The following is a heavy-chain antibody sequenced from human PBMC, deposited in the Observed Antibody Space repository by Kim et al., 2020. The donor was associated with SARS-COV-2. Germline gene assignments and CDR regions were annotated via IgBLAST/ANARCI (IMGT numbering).Heavy chain of an antibody. Sequence: GGSLRLSCAASGFTFSSYAMHWVRQAPGKGLEWVAVISYDGSNKYYADSVKGRFTISRDNSKNTLYLQMNSLRAEDTAVYYCARDRAAVAGGVGYWGQGTLVTVSS. CDR2: ISYDGSNK. D-gene: IGHD6-19*01. J-gene: IGHJ4*02. CDR3: ARDRAAVAGGVGY. CDR1: GFTFSSYA. V-gene: IGHV3-30*04.